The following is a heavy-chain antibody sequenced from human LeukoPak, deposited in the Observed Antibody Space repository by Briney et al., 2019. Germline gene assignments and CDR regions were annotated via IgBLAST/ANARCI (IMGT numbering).Heavy chain of an antibody. CDR2: LSGSGGST. Sequence: GRSLRLSCAASGFTFSSHAMSWVRQAPGKGLEWVSALSGSGGSTYYADSVKGRFTDSRDNSKNTLYVQMNSLRAEDTAVYHCAKGGLWGNPFDYWGQGTLVTGSS. V-gene: IGHV3-23*01. CDR3: AKGGLWGNPFDY. CDR1: GFTFSSHA. D-gene: IGHD3-16*01. J-gene: IGHJ4*02.